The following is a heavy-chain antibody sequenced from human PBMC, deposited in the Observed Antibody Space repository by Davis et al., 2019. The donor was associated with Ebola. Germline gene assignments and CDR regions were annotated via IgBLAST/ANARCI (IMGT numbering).Heavy chain of an antibody. D-gene: IGHD4-17*01. V-gene: IGHV3-23*01. Sequence: GESLKISCAASGFTFSSYAMSWVRQAPGKGLEWVSAISGSGGSTYYADSVKGRFTISRDNSKNTLYLQMNSLRAEDTAVYYCAKETYGDIDYWGQGTLVTVSS. CDR1: GFTFSSYA. J-gene: IGHJ4*02. CDR2: ISGSGGST. CDR3: AKETYGDIDY.